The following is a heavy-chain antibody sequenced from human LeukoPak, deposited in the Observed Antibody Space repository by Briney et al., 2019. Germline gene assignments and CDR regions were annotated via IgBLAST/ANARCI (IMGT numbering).Heavy chain of an antibody. CDR3: ATTNSGSGSYSAY. Sequence: SETLSLTCTVSGGSISSSSYCWGWIRRPPGKGLEWIGSIYYSGRTFYNPSLKSRVTISVDTSKNQFSLNLSSVTAADTAMYYCATTNSGSGSYSAYWGQGTLVTVSS. V-gene: IGHV4-39*01. CDR1: GGSISSSSYC. CDR2: IYYSGRT. J-gene: IGHJ4*02. D-gene: IGHD3-10*01.